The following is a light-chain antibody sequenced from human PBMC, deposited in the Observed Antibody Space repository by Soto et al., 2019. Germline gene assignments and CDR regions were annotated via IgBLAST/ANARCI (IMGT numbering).Light chain of an antibody. CDR1: QSVSNS. V-gene: IGKV3-11*01. CDR3: QQRSNWPLT. J-gene: IGKJ4*01. CDR2: DAS. Sequence: EIVLIQSPATLSLSPGEGATLSCRASQSVSNSLAWYQQNPGQAPRLLIYDASKRATGIPARFSGSGSGTDFTLTISSLAPEDFAVYYCQQRSNWPLTFGGGTKVEIK.